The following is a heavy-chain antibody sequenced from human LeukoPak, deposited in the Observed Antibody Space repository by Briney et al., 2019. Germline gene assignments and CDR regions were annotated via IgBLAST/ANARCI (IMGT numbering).Heavy chain of an antibody. J-gene: IGHJ4*02. V-gene: IGHV3-21*01. Sequence: GGSLRLSCAASGFTFSSYSMNWVRQAPGKGLEWVSSISNSSSYIYYADSVKGRFTISRDNAKNSLYLQMNSLRAEDTAVYYCARTYYDILTGYYYYFDYWGQGTLVTVSS. CDR3: ARTYYDILTGYYYYFDY. CDR2: ISNSSSYI. CDR1: GFTFSSYS. D-gene: IGHD3-9*01.